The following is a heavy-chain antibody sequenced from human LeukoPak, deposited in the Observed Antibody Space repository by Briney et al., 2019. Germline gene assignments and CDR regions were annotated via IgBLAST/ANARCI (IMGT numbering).Heavy chain of an antibody. V-gene: IGHV5-51*01. CDR1: VYSFTSYG. J-gene: IGHJ4*02. CDR2: IYPGDSDT. CDR3: ARSRDRGIAARPYDY. D-gene: IGHD6-6*01. Sequence: GQSLNISCKGSVYSFTSYGIGWVRQMPGKGLEWMGIIYPGDSDTRYSPSFQGQVTISPDKSISTAYLQWSSLKASDTAMYYCARSRDRGIAARPYDYWGQGTLVTVSS.